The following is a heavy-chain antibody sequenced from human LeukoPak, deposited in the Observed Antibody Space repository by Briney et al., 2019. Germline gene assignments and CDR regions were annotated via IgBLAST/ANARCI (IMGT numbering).Heavy chain of an antibody. D-gene: IGHD6-19*01. J-gene: IGHJ4*02. Sequence: PGRSLRLSCAASGFNFRTYSMNWVRQAPGKGLEWVSYISSGSSTIYYADSVKGRFTISRDNAKNSLYLQMNSLREEDTAVYYCARGGLEWLSYWGQGTLVTVSS. V-gene: IGHV3-48*02. CDR2: ISSGSSTI. CDR1: GFNFRTYS. CDR3: ARGGLEWLSY.